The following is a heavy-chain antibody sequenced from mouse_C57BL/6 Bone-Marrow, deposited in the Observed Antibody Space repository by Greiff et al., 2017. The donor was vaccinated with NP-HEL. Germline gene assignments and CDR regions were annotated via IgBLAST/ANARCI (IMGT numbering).Heavy chain of an antibody. Sequence: EVMLVESGGGLVQPGGSLKLSCAASGFTFSDYGMAWVRQAPRKGPEWVAFISNLAYSIYYADTVTGRFTISRENAKNTLYLEMSSLRSEDTAMYYCARHYYGSRYAMDYWGQGTSVTVSS. J-gene: IGHJ4*01. CDR3: ARHYYGSRYAMDY. D-gene: IGHD1-1*01. CDR1: GFTFSDYG. V-gene: IGHV5-15*04. CDR2: ISNLAYSI.